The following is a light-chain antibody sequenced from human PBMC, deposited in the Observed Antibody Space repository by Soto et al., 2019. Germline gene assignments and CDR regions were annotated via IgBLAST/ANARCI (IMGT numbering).Light chain of an antibody. Sequence: DIQMTQSPSSLSASVGDTVTITCRASQNIANYLNWYQQKPGKAPKLLIYAASTLQTGVPSKFRGSGSGTDFTLTISSLQPEDFATYYCQQSYSTSITFGQGTRLE. V-gene: IGKV1-39*01. CDR1: QNIANY. CDR2: AAS. CDR3: QQSYSTSIT. J-gene: IGKJ5*01.